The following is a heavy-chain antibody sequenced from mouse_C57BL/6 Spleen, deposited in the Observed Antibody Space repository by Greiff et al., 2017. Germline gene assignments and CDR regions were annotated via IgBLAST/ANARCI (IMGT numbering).Heavy chain of an antibody. CDR1: GYTFTSYW. D-gene: IGHD1-1*01. CDR2: IYPNSGGT. J-gene: IGHJ2*01. V-gene: IGHV1-72*01. Sequence: VQLQQPGAELVKPGASVKLSCKASGYTFTSYWMHWVKQRPGRGLAWIGRIYPNSGGTKYNEKFKSKATLTVDKPSSTAYMQLSSLTSEDSAVYYCARNEDYGSSYFDYWGQGTTLTVSS. CDR3: ARNEDYGSSYFDY.